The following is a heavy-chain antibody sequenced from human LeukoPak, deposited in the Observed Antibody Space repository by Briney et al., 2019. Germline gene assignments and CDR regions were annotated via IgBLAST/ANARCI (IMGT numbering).Heavy chain of an antibody. CDR2: MFHSGST. CDR3: AGLYSGYEFDY. V-gene: IGHV4-59*01. D-gene: IGHD5-12*01. J-gene: IGHJ4*02. Sequence: SETLSLTCTVSGGSISSYCWSWIRQPPGKGLEWIGYMFHSGSTNYNPSLKSRVTISVDTSKNQFSLELSSVTAADTAVYYCAGLYSGYEFDYWGQGTLVTVSS. CDR1: GGSISSYC.